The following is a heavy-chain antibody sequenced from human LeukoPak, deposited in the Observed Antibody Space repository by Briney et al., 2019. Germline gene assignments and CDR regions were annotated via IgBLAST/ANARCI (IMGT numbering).Heavy chain of an antibody. CDR2: IYSGGST. V-gene: IGHV3-66*04. Sequence: GGSLRLSCAASGFTVSSNYMSWVRQAPGKGLEWVSVIYSGGSTYYADSVKGRFTISRDNSRSTLFLQMNSLRAEDTALYYCAKRRGSSWYQDIEYWGQGTLVTVSS. CDR1: GFTVSSNY. CDR3: AKRRGSSWYQDIEY. D-gene: IGHD6-13*01. J-gene: IGHJ4*02.